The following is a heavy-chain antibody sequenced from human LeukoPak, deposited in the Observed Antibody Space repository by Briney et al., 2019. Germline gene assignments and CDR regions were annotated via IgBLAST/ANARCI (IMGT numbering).Heavy chain of an antibody. CDR1: GYTFTGYY. CDR2: INPNSGGT. D-gene: IGHD3-9*01. CDR3: ARDHYDILTGYKFAINWFDP. V-gene: IGHV1-2*02. Sequence: ASVKVSCKASGYTFTGYYMHWVRQAPGQGLEWMGWINPNSGGTNYAQKFQGRVTMTRDTSISTAYMELSRLRSDDAAVYYCARDHYDILTGYKFAINWFDPWGQGTLVTVSS. J-gene: IGHJ5*02.